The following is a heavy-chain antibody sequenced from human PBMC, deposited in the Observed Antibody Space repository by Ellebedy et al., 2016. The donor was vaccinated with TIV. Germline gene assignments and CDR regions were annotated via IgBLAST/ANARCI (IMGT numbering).Heavy chain of an antibody. CDR2: VFHTGTS. Sequence: SETLSLTCNVSGGSVSSDYWNWMRRPPGKGLEWIGYVFHTGTSNYNPSLRSRVSMSVDTSKRQFSLRLTSVTAADTAVYYCARTTAVAGTYYYGMDVWGQGTTVTVSS. D-gene: IGHD6-19*01. V-gene: IGHV4-59*02. CDR1: GGSVSSDY. CDR3: ARTTAVAGTYYYGMDV. J-gene: IGHJ6*02.